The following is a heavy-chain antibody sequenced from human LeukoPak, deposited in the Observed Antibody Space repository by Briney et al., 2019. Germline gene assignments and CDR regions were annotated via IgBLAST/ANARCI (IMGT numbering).Heavy chain of an antibody. CDR2: MNPNRGNT. J-gene: IGHJ3*02. V-gene: IGHV1-8*01. CDR3: ARGLPWILDAFDI. Sequence: ASVKVSCKASGYTFTSYDINWVRQATGQGLEWMGWMNPNRGNTGYAQKFQGRVTMTRNTSISTAYMELSSLRSEDTAVYYCARGLPWILDAFDIWGQGTMVTVSS. D-gene: IGHD5-18*01. CDR1: GYTFTSYD.